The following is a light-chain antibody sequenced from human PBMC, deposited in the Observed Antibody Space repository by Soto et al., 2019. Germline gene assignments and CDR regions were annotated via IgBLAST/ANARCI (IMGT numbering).Light chain of an antibody. Sequence: QSALTQPASVSGSPGQSITISCTGTSSDIGGYNYVSWYQHHPGKAPQLIIFDVINRPSGVSNRFSGSKSGNTASLTIFGLQAEDEADYYCFSYTSNTIYVFGSGTKVTVL. CDR2: DVI. CDR1: SSDIGGYNY. J-gene: IGLJ1*01. V-gene: IGLV2-14*03. CDR3: FSYTSNTIYV.